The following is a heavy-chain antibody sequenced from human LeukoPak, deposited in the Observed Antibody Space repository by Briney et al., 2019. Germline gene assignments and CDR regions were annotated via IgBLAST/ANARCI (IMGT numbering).Heavy chain of an antibody. D-gene: IGHD3-22*01. V-gene: IGHV3-33*01. Sequence: GGSLRLSCAASGFIFRNYGMHWVRQAPGKGLEWVAVTWSDGSNKYSGDSVKGRFTISRDNSKNPLDLQMNSLRAEDTAVYYCARGNYYDRSGLDYWGQGTLVTVSS. CDR1: GFIFRNYG. J-gene: IGHJ4*02. CDR2: TWSDGSNK. CDR3: ARGNYYDRSGLDY.